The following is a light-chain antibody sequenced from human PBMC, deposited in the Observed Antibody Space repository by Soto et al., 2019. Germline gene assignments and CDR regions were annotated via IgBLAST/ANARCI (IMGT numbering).Light chain of an antibody. CDR1: SSNIGNNY. CDR3: GTWDTSLSAVV. V-gene: IGLV1-51*01. CDR2: DNN. J-gene: IGLJ2*01. Sequence: QSVLTQPPSVSAAPGQKVTISCSGSSSNIGNNYVSWYQHLPGTAPKLLIYDNNARPSGIPDRFSGSKSVTSATLGITGLQTGDEDDYYCGTWDTSLSAVVFGGGTKVTVL.